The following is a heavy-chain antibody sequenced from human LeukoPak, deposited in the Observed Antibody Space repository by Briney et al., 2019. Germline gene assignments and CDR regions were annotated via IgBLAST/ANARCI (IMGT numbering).Heavy chain of an antibody. Sequence: SETLSLTCTVSGGSISSYYWSWLRQPPGKGLEWIGYIYYSGSTNYNPSLKSRVTISVDTSKNQFSLKLSSVTAADTAVYYCARAHSIAAAGGWFDPWGQGTLVTVSS. CDR1: GGSISSYY. J-gene: IGHJ5*02. CDR3: ARAHSIAAAGGWFDP. V-gene: IGHV4-59*01. CDR2: IYYSGST. D-gene: IGHD6-13*01.